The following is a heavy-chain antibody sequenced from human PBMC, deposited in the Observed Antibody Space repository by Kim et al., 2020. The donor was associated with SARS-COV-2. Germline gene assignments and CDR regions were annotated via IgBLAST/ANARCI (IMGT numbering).Heavy chain of an antibody. CDR3: ARRRLVVVVAATLSWFDP. V-gene: IGHV4-4*02. D-gene: IGHD2-15*01. J-gene: IGHJ5*02. Sequence: SETLSLTCAVSGGSISSSNWWSWVRQPPGKGLEWIGEIYHIGSTNYNPSLKSRVTISVDKSKNQFSLKLSSVTAADTAVYYCARRRLVVVVAATLSWFDPWGQGTLVTVSS. CDR2: IYHIGST. CDR1: GGSISSSNW.